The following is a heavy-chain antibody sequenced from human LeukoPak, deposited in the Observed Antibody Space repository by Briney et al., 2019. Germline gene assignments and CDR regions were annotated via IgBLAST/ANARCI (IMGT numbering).Heavy chain of an antibody. D-gene: IGHD6-19*01. CDR1: GDSISSDY. CDR3: ARSRSGWYVSH. CDR2: IYYRGDT. J-gene: IGHJ4*01. V-gene: IGHV4-59*01. Sequence: SETLSLTCTVSGDSISSDYWSWIRQSPGKGLEWFGYIYYRGDTKYNPSLKSRIALDRSKNQISLTLTSVTAAVTAVYYCARSRSGWYVSHWGQGILVTVSS.